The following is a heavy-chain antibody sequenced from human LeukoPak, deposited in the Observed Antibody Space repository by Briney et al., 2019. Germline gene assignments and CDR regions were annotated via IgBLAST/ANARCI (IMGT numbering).Heavy chain of an antibody. D-gene: IGHD5-18*01. J-gene: IGHJ4*02. CDR2: ISACNGNT. Sequence: ASVKVSCKASGYSFTSYGISWVRQAPGQGLEWMGWISACNGNTNYAQKLQGRVTMTTDTSTSTAYMELRSLRSDDTAVYYCASLDTAMGYYFDYWGQGTLVTVSS. CDR1: GYSFTSYG. CDR3: ASLDTAMGYYFDY. V-gene: IGHV1-18*01.